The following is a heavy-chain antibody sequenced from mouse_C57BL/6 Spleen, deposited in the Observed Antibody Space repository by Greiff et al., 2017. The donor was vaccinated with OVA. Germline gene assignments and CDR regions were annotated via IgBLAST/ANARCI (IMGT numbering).Heavy chain of an antibody. V-gene: IGHV1-69*01. CDR1: GYTFTSYW. J-gene: IGHJ1*03. D-gene: IGHD1-1*01. Sequence: QVQLKQPGAELVMPGASVKLSCKASGYTFTSYWMHWVKQRPGQGLEWIGEIDPSDSYTNYNQKFKGKSTLTVDKSSSTAYMQLSSLTSEDSAVYYCARFDYGSSSWYFDVWGTGTTVTVSS. CDR2: IDPSDSYT. CDR3: ARFDYGSSSWYFDV.